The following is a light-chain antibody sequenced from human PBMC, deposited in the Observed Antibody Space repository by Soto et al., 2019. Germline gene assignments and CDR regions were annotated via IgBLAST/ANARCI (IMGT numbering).Light chain of an antibody. CDR1: GSDVRTYNL. V-gene: IGLV2-14*02. J-gene: IGLJ1*01. Sequence: ALTQPASVSGSPGQSITISCTVTGSDVRTYNLVSWYQQHPGKVPKLIIYEASKRPSGVSNRFSGSQPGNTASLTVSGLRAADEADYYCSLYTSENTYVFGTGTKVTVL. CDR3: SLYTSENTYV. CDR2: EAS.